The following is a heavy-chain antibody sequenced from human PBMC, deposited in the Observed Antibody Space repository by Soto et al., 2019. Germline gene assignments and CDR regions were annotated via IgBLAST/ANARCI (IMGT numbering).Heavy chain of an antibody. CDR1: GFTFSSYS. Sequence: GGSLRLSCAASGFTFSSYSMNWVRQAPGKGLEWVSYISSSSSTIYYADSVKGRFTISRDNAKNSLYLQMNSLRAEDTAVYYCARRGPVDYDILTGYYWYFDYWGQGTLVTVSS. D-gene: IGHD3-9*01. CDR3: ARRGPVDYDILTGYYWYFDY. J-gene: IGHJ4*02. CDR2: ISSSSSTI. V-gene: IGHV3-48*01.